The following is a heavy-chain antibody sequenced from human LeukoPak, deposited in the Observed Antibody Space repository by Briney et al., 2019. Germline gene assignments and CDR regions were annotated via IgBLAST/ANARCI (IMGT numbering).Heavy chain of an antibody. D-gene: IGHD3-10*01. J-gene: IGHJ4*02. CDR2: IYYSGST. Sequence: SETLSLTCTVSGGSISSYYWSWIRQPPGKGLEWIGYIYYSGSTNYNPSLKSRVTISVDASKNQFSLKLSSVTAADTAVYYCARLVRGVIKEIDYWGQGTLVTVSS. V-gene: IGHV4-59*08. CDR1: GGSISSYY. CDR3: ARLVRGVIKEIDY.